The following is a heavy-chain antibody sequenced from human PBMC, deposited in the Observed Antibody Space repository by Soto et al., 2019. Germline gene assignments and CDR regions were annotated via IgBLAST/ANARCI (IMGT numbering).Heavy chain of an antibody. CDR1: GGSISSGGYY. J-gene: IGHJ4*02. V-gene: IGHV4-31*03. CDR3: ARMPAPGNSPIY. Sequence: SETLSLTCTVSGGSISSGGYYWSWIRQHPGKGLEWIGYIYYSGSTYYNPSLKSRVTISVDTSKNQFSLKLSSVTAADTAVYYCARMPAPGNSPIYWGQGTLVTVSS. D-gene: IGHD6-13*01. CDR2: IYYSGST.